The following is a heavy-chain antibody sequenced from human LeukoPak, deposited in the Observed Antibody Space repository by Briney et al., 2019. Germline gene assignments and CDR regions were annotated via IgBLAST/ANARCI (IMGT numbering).Heavy chain of an antibody. J-gene: IGHJ5*01. V-gene: IGHV4-59*01. Sequence: PSETLTLTCTVSGGSISSYYWSWIRQPPGKGLEWIGYIYYSGSTNYKPSPKTRVTISVDTSKNQFSLKLSSVTAADTAVYYCASTFGFWFDSWGQGTLVTVSS. CDR1: GGSISSYY. CDR3: ASTFGFWFDS. D-gene: IGHD3-16*01. CDR2: IYYSGST.